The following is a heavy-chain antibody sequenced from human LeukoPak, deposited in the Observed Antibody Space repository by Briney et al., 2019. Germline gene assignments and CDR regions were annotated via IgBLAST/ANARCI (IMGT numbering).Heavy chain of an antibody. J-gene: IGHJ4*02. Sequence: ASVKVSCKASGYTFTSYAISWVRQAPGQGLEWMGRIIPILGIANYAQKFQGRVTITADKSTSTAYMELSSLRSEDTAVYYCARSLLGSYPFDYWGQGTLVTVSS. D-gene: IGHD1-26*01. V-gene: IGHV1-69*04. CDR3: ARSLLGSYPFDY. CDR1: GYTFTSYA. CDR2: IIPILGIA.